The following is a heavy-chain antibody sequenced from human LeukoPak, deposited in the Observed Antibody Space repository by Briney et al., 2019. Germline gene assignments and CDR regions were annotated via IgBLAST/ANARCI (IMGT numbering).Heavy chain of an antibody. Sequence: SETLSLTCTVSGASISSGTYSWSWIRQPPGKGLEWIGYIFHSGRTYYNPSLMSRVTISVDRSKNHFSLKLSSVTAADTAVYYCAGGRRYYYDSSARYFDYWGQGTLVTVSS. D-gene: IGHD3-22*01. CDR1: GASISSGTYS. CDR3: AGGRRYYYDSSARYFDY. J-gene: IGHJ4*02. V-gene: IGHV4-30-2*01. CDR2: IFHSGRT.